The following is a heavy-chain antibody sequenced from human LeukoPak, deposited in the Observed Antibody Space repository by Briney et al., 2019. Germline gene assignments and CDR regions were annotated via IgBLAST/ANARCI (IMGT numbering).Heavy chain of an antibody. J-gene: IGHJ4*02. D-gene: IGHD4-17*01. V-gene: IGHV1-2*02. Sequence: ASVKVSCKASGYTFTGYYIHWVRQAPGQGLEWMGWIDPNSGGTSYAQRFQGRVTMTRDTSISTAYMELTRLTSDDTAMYYCTRGDYGDYLGYYFDYWGQGTLVTVSS. CDR2: IDPNSGGT. CDR1: GYTFTGYY. CDR3: TRGDYGDYLGYYFDY.